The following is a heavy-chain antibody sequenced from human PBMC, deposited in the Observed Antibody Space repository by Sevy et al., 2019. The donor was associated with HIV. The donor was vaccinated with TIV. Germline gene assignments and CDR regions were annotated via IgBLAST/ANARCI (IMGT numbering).Heavy chain of an antibody. CDR1: EFIFTGYW. Sequence: GSLRLSCAASEFIFTGYWMNWVRQAPGKGLEWVANIDQDGSDKRYVDSVRGRFTISRDNANNFLYLQMSSLRADDTAVYYCARAGGWGNINHSNQILDIWGHRTKVTVSS. V-gene: IGHV3-7*01. D-gene: IGHD3-16*01. J-gene: IGHJ3*02. CDR2: IDQDGSDK. CDR3: ARAGGWGNINHSNQILDI.